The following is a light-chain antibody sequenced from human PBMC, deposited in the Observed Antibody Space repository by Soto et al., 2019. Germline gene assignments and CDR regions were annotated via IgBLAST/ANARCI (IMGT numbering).Light chain of an antibody. V-gene: IGKV3-15*01. CDR3: QQYNDRPT. Sequence: EIVLTQSPATLSLSPGERATLSCRASQSVSSYLAWYQQKPGQAPRLLIYDASTRATGIPARFSGSGSGTEFTLTIRSLKSEDFAVYYCQQYNDRPTFGQGTKLEIK. J-gene: IGKJ1*01. CDR1: QSVSSY. CDR2: DAS.